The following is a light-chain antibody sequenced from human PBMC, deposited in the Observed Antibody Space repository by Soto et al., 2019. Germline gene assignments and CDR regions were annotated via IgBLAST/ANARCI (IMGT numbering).Light chain of an antibody. CDR3: QQYDVYPFT. Sequence: DVQMTQSPSTLSGSVGDRVTITCRASHSISSWLAWYQQKPGKAPKVLIYDASTLESGVPSRFSDSGSGTEFTLTISSLQPDDFATYYCQQYDVYPFTFGPGTKVDVK. J-gene: IGKJ3*01. V-gene: IGKV1-5*01. CDR1: HSISSW. CDR2: DAS.